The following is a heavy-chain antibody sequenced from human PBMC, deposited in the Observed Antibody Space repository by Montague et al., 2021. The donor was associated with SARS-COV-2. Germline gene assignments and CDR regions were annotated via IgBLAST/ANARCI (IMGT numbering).Heavy chain of an antibody. J-gene: IGHJ3*02. D-gene: IGHD3-3*01. Sequence: ETLSLACTVSGSSISSSSYYWGWIRQPPGKGLEWIGSIYYSGSTYYNPSLKSRVTISVDTSKNQFSLKLSSVTAADTAVYYCARHSGRDTIFGVVIIPDAFDIWGQGTMVTVSS. CDR2: IYYSGST. V-gene: IGHV4-39*01. CDR1: GSSISSSSYY. CDR3: ARHSGRDTIFGVVIIPDAFDI.